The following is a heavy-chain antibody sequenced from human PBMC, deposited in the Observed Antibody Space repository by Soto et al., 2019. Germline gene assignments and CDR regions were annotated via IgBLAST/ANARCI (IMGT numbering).Heavy chain of an antibody. CDR2: ISSDVVNN. CDR3: ARGGAWTPEGLGY. J-gene: IGHJ4*02. V-gene: IGHV3-30*03. CDR1: GFTFSGYW. Sequence: GGSLRLSCAASGFTFSGYWMSWVRQALGKGLEWMAVISSDVVNNYYAESVKGRYTISRDNSKNRLVLQMNSLRTEDTAVYYCARGGAWTPEGLGYWGQGTLVTVSS. D-gene: IGHD2-15*01.